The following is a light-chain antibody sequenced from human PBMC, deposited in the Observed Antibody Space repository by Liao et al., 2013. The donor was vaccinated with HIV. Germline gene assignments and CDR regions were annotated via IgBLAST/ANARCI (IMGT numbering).Light chain of an antibody. J-gene: IGLJ2*01. V-gene: IGLV3-21*04. CDR1: NIGSDT. CDR2: YDL. CDR3: QVWDSSSDHPV. Sequence: SYELTQPPSVSVAPGQTATITCGGENIGSDTVHWYRQQPGQAPVLVIFYDLYRPSGIPERFSGSNSGNTATLTISRVEAGDEADYYCQVWDSSSDHPVFGGGTKLTVL.